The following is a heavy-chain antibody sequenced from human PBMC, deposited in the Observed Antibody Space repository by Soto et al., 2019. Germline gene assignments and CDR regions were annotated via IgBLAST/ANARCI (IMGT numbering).Heavy chain of an antibody. CDR3: AGGRIVVVESRAYYGMDV. CDR1: GGTPSNSA. Sequence: QVHLLLQSGAEVKKPGSSVKVSCKASGGTPSNSAISWVRQAPGQGLEWMGGIIPVFGLVKYAQNFQGRVTITADESTNAAYMELSSLRPEDTAVYYCAGGRIVVVESRAYYGMDVWGQGTTVTVSS. D-gene: IGHD3-22*01. CDR2: IIPVFGLV. J-gene: IGHJ6*02. V-gene: IGHV1-69*01.